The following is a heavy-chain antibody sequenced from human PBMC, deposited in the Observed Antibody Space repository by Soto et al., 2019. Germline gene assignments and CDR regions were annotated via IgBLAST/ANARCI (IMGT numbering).Heavy chain of an antibody. CDR2: ISGSGGST. V-gene: IGHV3-23*01. D-gene: IGHD6-13*01. J-gene: IGHJ4*02. CDR1: GVTFSSYA. CDR3: AKGSSSWFNYFDY. Sequence: GGSLRLSCAASGVTFSSYAMSWVRQAPGKGLEGGSAISGSGGSTYYADSVKGRFTISRDNSKNTLYLQMNSLRAEDTAVYYCAKGSSSWFNYFDYWGQGTLVTVSS.